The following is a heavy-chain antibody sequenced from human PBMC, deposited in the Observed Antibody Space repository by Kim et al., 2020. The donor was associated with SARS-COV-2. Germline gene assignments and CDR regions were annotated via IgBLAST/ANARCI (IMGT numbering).Heavy chain of an antibody. CDR1: GFTFGDYA. D-gene: IGHD5-12*01. CDR3: TRSLAVIVATMVY. J-gene: IGHJ4*02. CDR2: IRSKAYGGTT. V-gene: IGHV3-49*03. Sequence: GGSLRLSCTASGFTFGDYAMSWFRQAPGKGLEWVGFIRSKAYGGTTEYAASVKGRFTISRDDSKSIAYLQMNSLKTEDTAVYYCTRSLAVIVATMVYWGQGTLVTVSS.